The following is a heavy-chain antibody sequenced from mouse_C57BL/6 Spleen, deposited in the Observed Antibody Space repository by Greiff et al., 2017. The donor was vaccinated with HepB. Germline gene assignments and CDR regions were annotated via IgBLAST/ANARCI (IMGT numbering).Heavy chain of an antibody. Sequence: QVQLKESGSELRSPGSSVKLSCKDFDSEVFPIAYMSWVRQKPGHGFEWIGGILPSIGRTIYGEKFEDKATLDADTLSNTAYLELNSLTSEDSAIDYCARSLRYSYYAMDYWGQGTSVTVSS. CDR2: ILPSIGRT. CDR1: DSEVFPIAY. CDR3: ARSLRYSYYAMDY. D-gene: IGHD1-1*01. J-gene: IGHJ4*01. V-gene: IGHV15-2*01.